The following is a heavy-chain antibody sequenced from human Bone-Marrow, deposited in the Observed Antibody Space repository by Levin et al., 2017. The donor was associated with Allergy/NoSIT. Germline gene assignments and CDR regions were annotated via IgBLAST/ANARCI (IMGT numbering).Heavy chain of an antibody. V-gene: IGHV3-48*04. CDR2: ISNCGSTI. J-gene: IGHJ3*01. Sequence: GGSLRLSCAASGFTFGSYTMKWVRQAPGKGLEWVSYISNCGSTIYYADSVKGRFTISRDNAKKSLYLQMNSLRAEDTAVYYCTKAGVGGTFRCDDAIDVWGQGTMVTVSS. D-gene: IGHD1-26*01. CDR3: TKAGVGGTFRCDDAIDV. CDR1: GFTFGSYT.